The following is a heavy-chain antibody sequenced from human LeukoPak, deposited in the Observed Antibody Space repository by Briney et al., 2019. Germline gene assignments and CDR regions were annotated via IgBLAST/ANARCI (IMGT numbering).Heavy chain of an antibody. Sequence: GESLKISCKGSGYSFTSYWIGWVRHMPGKGLERMGIIYPGDSDTRYSPSFQGQVTISADKSISTAYLQWSSLKASDTAMYYCARYSSYYYYYMDVWGKGTTVTVSS. CDR3: ARYSSYYYYYMDV. J-gene: IGHJ6*03. V-gene: IGHV5-51*01. CDR1: GYSFTSYW. CDR2: IYPGDSDT. D-gene: IGHD2-21*01.